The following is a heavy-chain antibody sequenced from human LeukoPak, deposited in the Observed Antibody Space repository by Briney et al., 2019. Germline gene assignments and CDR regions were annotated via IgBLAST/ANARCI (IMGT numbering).Heavy chain of an antibody. CDR2: IYYSGST. V-gene: IGHV4-59*01. CDR1: GGSISSYY. CDR3: ASLAWDYFDY. Sequence: SETLSLTCTVSGGSISSYYWSWIRQPPGEGLEWIGYIYYSGSTNYNPSLKSRVTISVDTSKNQFSLKLSSVTAADTAVYYCASLAWDYFDYWGQGTLVTVSS. J-gene: IGHJ4*02. D-gene: IGHD7-27*01.